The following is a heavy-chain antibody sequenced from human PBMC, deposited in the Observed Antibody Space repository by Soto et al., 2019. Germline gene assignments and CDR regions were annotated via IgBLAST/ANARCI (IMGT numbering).Heavy chain of an antibody. V-gene: IGHV4-34*01. Sequence: SETLSLTCAVYGGSFSGYYWSWIRQPPGKGLEWIGEINHSGSTNYNPSLKSRVTISVDTSKNQFSPKLSSVTAADTAVYYCARARRITIFGGVLDYYYMDVWGKGTTVTVSS. CDR1: GGSFSGYY. D-gene: IGHD3-3*01. CDR2: INHSGST. CDR3: ARARRITIFGGVLDYYYMDV. J-gene: IGHJ6*03.